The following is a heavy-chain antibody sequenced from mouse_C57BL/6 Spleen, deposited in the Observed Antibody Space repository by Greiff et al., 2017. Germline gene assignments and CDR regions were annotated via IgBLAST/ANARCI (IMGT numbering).Heavy chain of an antibody. CDR2: INPNNGGT. J-gene: IGHJ3*01. CDR3: ARGEDYDGFAY. Sequence: VQLQPSGPELVKPGASVKIPCKASGYTFTDYNMDWVKQSHGKSLEWIGAINPNNGGTIYNQKFKGKATLTVDKSSSTAYMELRSLTAEDTAVYYCARGEDYDGFAYWGQGTLVTVSA. V-gene: IGHV1-18*01. CDR1: GYTFTDYN. D-gene: IGHD2-4*01.